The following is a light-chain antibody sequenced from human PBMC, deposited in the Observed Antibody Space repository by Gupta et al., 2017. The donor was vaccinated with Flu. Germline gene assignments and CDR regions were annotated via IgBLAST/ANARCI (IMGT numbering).Light chain of an antibody. V-gene: IGLV2-8*01. CDR1: TDDVGGYNY. CDR2: EVT. J-gene: IGLJ2*01. CDR3: SSYAGSSNGVV. Sequence: SALTQPPSSSGSPRQSVTISCTGTTDDVGGYNYVPWHRQEQGKAPKTLILEVTKRPSGVPDRFTGSKSGHTASMTVTGVEYEDEADYYCSSYAGSSNGVVFGGGNRRTVL.